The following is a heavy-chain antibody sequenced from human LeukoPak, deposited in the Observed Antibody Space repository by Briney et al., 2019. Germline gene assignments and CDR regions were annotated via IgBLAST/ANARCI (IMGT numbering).Heavy chain of an antibody. CDR1: GYSISTGYY. CDR2: FYHGGST. Sequence: SETLSLTCTVSGYSISTGYYWDWIRQPPGRGLEWMGTFYHGGSTYYNPSLKSRVTISVDTSKNQFSLKLSSVTAADTAVYYCARVQYYYDSSGYWFDPWGQGTLVTVSS. D-gene: IGHD3-22*01. J-gene: IGHJ5*02. CDR3: ARVQYYYDSSGYWFDP. V-gene: IGHV4-38-2*02.